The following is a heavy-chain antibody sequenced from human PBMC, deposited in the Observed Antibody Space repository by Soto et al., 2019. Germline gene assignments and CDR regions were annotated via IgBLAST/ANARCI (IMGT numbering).Heavy chain of an antibody. Sequence: EVQLVESGGGLVQPGGSLRLSCGASGFTFSNFHMNWVRQAPGKGLEWVSYISSSGSTTYYADSVKGRFTISRDNARNSLFLQMSGLRDEDTAVYYCARDAFDSETTGYHSDYWGQGTLVTVSS. CDR2: ISSSGSTT. J-gene: IGHJ4*02. CDR3: ARDAFDSETTGYHSDY. V-gene: IGHV3-48*02. CDR1: GFTFSNFH. D-gene: IGHD3-9*01.